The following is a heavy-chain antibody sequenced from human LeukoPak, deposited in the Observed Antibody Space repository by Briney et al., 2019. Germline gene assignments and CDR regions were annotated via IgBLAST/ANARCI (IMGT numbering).Heavy chain of an antibody. CDR2: ISGRSDDI. D-gene: IGHD1-20*01. V-gene: IGHV3-23*01. Sequence: PGGSLRLSCAASGFTFSSYSMSWVRQAPGKGLEWVSAISGRSDDIHYADSVKGRFTISRDNSENTLYLQMNSLRAEDTAVYYCAKHHYLTITRPPFDPWGQGTLVTVSS. CDR3: AKHHYLTITRPPFDP. J-gene: IGHJ5*02. CDR1: GFTFSSYS.